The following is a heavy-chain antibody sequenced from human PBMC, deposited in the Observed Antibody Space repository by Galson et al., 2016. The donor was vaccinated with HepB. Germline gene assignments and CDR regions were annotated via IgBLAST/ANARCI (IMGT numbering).Heavy chain of an antibody. V-gene: IGHV1-18*01. CDR1: GYTFTSYG. Sequence: SVKVSCKASGYTFTSYGVSWVRQAPGQGLEWMGWISAYNGNTHYAQKLQGRVTMTINTSTSTAYMELRSLRSDDTAVYYCARSVDNGNSNWFDPWGQGTLVTVSS. J-gene: IGHJ5*02. CDR2: ISAYNGNT. D-gene: IGHD1-26*01. CDR3: ARSVDNGNSNWFDP.